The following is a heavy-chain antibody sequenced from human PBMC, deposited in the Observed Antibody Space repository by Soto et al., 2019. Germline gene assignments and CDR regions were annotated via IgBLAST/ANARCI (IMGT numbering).Heavy chain of an antibody. V-gene: IGHV4-59*01. Sequence: SETLSLTCTVSGGSISSYYWSWIRQPPGKGLEWIGYIYYSGSTNYNPSLKSRVTISVDTSKNQFSLKLSSVTAADTAVYYCARIPSTLWFGELAPYYYYYYMDVWDKGTTVTVSS. D-gene: IGHD3-10*01. CDR1: GGSISSYY. CDR3: ARIPSTLWFGELAPYYYYYYMDV. CDR2: IYYSGST. J-gene: IGHJ6*03.